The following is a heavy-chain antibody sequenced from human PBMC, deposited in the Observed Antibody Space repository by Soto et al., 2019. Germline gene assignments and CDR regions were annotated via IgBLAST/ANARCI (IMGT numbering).Heavy chain of an antibody. Sequence: QVQLVQSGAEVKKPGSSVKVSCKASGVTFSSYAISWVRQAPGQGLEWMGGIIPISGTANYAQKFQGRVTITAEESTSTAYMELSSLRSEDTAVYYCARSQGSSTSLEIYYYYYYGMDVWGHGTTVTVSS. CDR1: GVTFSSYA. CDR3: ARSQGSSTSLEIYYYYYYGMDV. V-gene: IGHV1-69*01. D-gene: IGHD2-2*01. J-gene: IGHJ6*02. CDR2: IIPISGTA.